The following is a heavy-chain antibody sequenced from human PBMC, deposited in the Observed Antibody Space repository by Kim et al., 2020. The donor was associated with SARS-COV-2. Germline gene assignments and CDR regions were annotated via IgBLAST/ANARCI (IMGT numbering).Heavy chain of an antibody. J-gene: IGHJ4*02. V-gene: IGHV3-11*05. CDR3: ARVPVGSSSWYYFDY. Sequence: DNVKGRSTVSRDNAKTSLYLQMNSLRAEDTAVYYCARVPVGSSSWYYFDYWGQGTLVTVSS. D-gene: IGHD6-13*01.